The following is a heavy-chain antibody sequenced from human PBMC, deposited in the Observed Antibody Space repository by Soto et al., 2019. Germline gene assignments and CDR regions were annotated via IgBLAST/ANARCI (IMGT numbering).Heavy chain of an antibody. Sequence: SVKVSCKASGGTFSSYTISWVRQAPGQGLEWMGRIIPILGIANYAQKFQGRVTITADKSTSTAYMELSSLRSEDTAVYYCAREDSLESYYYYYMDVWGKGTTVTVSS. D-gene: IGHD3-3*01. CDR1: GGTFSSYT. J-gene: IGHJ6*03. CDR2: IIPILGIA. V-gene: IGHV1-69*04. CDR3: AREDSLESYYYYYMDV.